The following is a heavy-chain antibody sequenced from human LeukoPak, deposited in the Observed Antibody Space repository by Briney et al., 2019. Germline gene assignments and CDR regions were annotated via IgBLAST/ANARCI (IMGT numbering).Heavy chain of an antibody. J-gene: IGHJ5*02. Sequence: GGSLRLSCAASGFTFSSYSMNWVRQAPGKGLEWVSSISSSSSYIYYADSVKGRFTISRDNAKNSLYLQMNSLRAEDTAVYYCARDNKNFGIAVAGSWGQGTLVTVSA. D-gene: IGHD6-19*01. CDR1: GFTFSSYS. CDR3: ARDNKNFGIAVAGS. V-gene: IGHV3-21*01. CDR2: ISSSSSYI.